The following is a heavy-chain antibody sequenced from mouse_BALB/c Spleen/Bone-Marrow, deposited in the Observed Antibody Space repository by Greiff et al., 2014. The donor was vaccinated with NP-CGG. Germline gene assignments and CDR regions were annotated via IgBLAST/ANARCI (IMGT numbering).Heavy chain of an antibody. D-gene: IGHD6-2*01. V-gene: IGHV1-4*01. CDR1: GYTFTSYT. J-gene: IGHJ2*01. CDR3: ARVLRWSLDY. Sequence: VQLQESGAELAGPGASVKMSCKASGYTFTSYTMHWVKQRPGQGLEWIGFINPSSNYTSYNQKFKDKASLTADKSSSTAYMQLSSLTSEDSAVYYCARVLRWSLDYWGQGTTLTVSS. CDR2: INPSSNYT.